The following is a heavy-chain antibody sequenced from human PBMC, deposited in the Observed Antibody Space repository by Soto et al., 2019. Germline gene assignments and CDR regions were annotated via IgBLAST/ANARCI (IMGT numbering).Heavy chain of an antibody. CDR1: GFTFSSYS. Sequence: GGSLRLSCAASGFTFSSYSMNWVRQAPGKGLEWVSIISITGFLDYADSVKGRFTISRDNAKSSLYLQMNSLRAEDTAVYYCARLTVSGFWSGYPHPPDDYWGQGTLVTVSS. CDR3: ARLTVSGFWSGYPHPPDDY. CDR2: IISITGFL. D-gene: IGHD3-3*01. V-gene: IGHV3-21*01. J-gene: IGHJ4*02.